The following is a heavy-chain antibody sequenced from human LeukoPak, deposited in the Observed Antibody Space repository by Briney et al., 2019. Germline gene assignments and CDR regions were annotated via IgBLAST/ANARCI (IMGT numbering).Heavy chain of an antibody. CDR1: GYPISGGHY. CDR2: IFHSETT. Sequence: KPSETLSLTCGVSGYPISGGHYWGWIRQPPGKGLEWIGSIFHSETTYYNPSLKSRVTMSVDKSKNQFSLILTSVTAADTAVYYCARDQPAARSWFDPWGQGTLVNVSS. V-gene: IGHV4-38-2*02. J-gene: IGHJ5*02. D-gene: IGHD2-2*01. CDR3: ARDQPAARSWFDP.